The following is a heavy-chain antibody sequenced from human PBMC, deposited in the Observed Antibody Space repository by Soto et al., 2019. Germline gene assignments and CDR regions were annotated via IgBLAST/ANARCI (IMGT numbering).Heavy chain of an antibody. V-gene: IGHV4-61*01. J-gene: IGHJ3*02. Sequence: QVQLQESGPGLVKPSETLSLTCTVSGDSVSSGSYYWSWIRQPPGKGLEWIGYIYYSGNTNYNPSLKSRVTISVDTSKNQFSLKLSSVPAADTAVYYCARDFWGSYRRDAFDSWGQGTMVTVSS. CDR2: IYYSGNT. CDR1: GDSVSSGSYY. D-gene: IGHD3-16*02. CDR3: ARDFWGSYRRDAFDS.